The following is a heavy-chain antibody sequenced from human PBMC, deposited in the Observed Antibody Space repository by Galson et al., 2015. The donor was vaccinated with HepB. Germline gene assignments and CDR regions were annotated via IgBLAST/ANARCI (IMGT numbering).Heavy chain of an antibody. D-gene: IGHD3-10*01. CDR2: IWYDGTNT. V-gene: IGHV3-33*01. CDR3: ARLGIPYNLWGPSDMDV. J-gene: IGHJ6*02. CDR1: GFTFSAYG. Sequence: SLRLSCAASGFTFSAYGMHWVRQAPGKGLDWVAVIWYDGTNTYYADSVKGRFTISRDNSKNTLYLQMNSLRAEDTAVYYCARLGIPYNLWGPSDMDVWGQGTTVIVSS.